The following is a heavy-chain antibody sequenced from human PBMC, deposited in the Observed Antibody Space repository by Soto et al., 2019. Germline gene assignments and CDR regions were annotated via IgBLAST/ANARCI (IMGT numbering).Heavy chain of an antibody. V-gene: IGHV3-11*01. J-gene: IGHJ4*02. CDR3: ARVSATGWYVNGRDYFDY. Sequence: RGSLRLSPAASGFTFRNYHTSWIGEAPRKRIEWVSDISSSFLTLHYAESVKDRFTISRDNAKNTLFLQMNSLRAEDTAVYYCARVSATGWYVNGRDYFDYWRQGVLVTVCS. D-gene: IGHD6-19*01. CDR1: GFTFRNYH. CDR2: ISSSFLTL.